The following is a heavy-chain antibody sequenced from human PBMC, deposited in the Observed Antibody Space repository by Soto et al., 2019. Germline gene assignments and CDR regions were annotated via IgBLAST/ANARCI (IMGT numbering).Heavy chain of an antibody. D-gene: IGHD3-3*01. Sequence: GASAKVSCKASGYTFTSYAMHWVRQAPGQRLEWMGWINAGNGNTKYSQKFQGRVTITRDTSASTAYMELSSLRSEDTAVYYCARDPSTIFGVVTTFDYWGQGTLVTVSS. CDR1: GYTFTSYA. CDR2: INAGNGNT. V-gene: IGHV1-3*01. CDR3: ARDPSTIFGVVTTFDY. J-gene: IGHJ4*02.